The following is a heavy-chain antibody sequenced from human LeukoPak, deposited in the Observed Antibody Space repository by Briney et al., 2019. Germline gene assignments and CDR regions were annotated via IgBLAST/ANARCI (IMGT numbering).Heavy chain of an antibody. CDR2: ISGSGGST. Sequence: GGSLRLSCAASGFTFSSYAMSWVRQAPGKGLERVSAISGSGGSTYYADSVKGRFTISRDNSKNTLYLQMNSLRAEDTAVYYCAKIYCSGGSCSDYWGQGTLVTVSS. CDR1: GFTFSSYA. V-gene: IGHV3-23*01. D-gene: IGHD2-15*01. CDR3: AKIYCSGGSCSDY. J-gene: IGHJ4*02.